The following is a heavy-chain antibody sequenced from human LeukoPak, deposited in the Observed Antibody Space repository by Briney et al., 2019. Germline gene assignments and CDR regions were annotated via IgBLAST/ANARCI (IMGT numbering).Heavy chain of an antibody. CDR1: GFTFSSYA. D-gene: IGHD3-22*01. Sequence: PGGSLRLSCAASGFTFSSYAMSWVRQAPGKGLEWVSAISGSGGSTYYADSVKGRFTISRDNSKNTLYLQMNSLRAEDTAVYYCAKDHVYYYDGSRSIDYWGQGTLVTVSS. V-gene: IGHV3-23*01. CDR2: ISGSGGST. J-gene: IGHJ4*02. CDR3: AKDHVYYYDGSRSIDY.